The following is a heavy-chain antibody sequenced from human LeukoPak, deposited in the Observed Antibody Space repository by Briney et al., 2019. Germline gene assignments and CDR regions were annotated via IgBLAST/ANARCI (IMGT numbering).Heavy chain of an antibody. CDR3: AKDLGQQLDREDY. V-gene: IGHV3-30*02. CDR1: GFTFSSYG. D-gene: IGHD6-13*01. J-gene: IGHJ4*02. CDR2: IRYDGSNK. Sequence: GGSLRLSCAASGFTFSSYGMHWVRQAPGKGLEWVAFIRYDGSNKYYADSVRGRFTISRDNSKNTLYLQMNSLRAEDTAVYYCAKDLGQQLDREDYWGQGTLVTVSS.